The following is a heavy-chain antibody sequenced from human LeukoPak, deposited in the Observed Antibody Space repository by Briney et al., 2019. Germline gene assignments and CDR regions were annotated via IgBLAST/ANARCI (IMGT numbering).Heavy chain of an antibody. D-gene: IGHD6-13*01. J-gene: IGHJ4*02. CDR1: GFTFSSYE. CDR2: ISSSGSTI. CDR3: ARDLLLFSGSLPFDY. V-gene: IGHV3-48*03. Sequence: PGGSLRLSCAASGFTFSSYEMNWVRQAPGKGLEWVSYISSSGSTIYYADSVKGRFTISRDNAKNSLSLQMNSLRAEDTAVYYCARDLLLFSGSLPFDYWGQGTLVTVSS.